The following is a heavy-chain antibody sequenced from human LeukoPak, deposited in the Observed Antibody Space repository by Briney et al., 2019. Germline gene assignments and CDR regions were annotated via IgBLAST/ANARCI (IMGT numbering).Heavy chain of an antibody. V-gene: IGHV4-30-2*01. J-gene: IGHJ5*02. CDR3: ARRMSHNWFDP. Sequence: SETLSLTCAVSGGSISSGGYSWSWIRQPPGKGLEWIGYIYHSGSTYYNPSLKSRVTISVDTSKNQFSLKLSSVTAADTAVYFCARRMSHNWFDPWGQGTLVTVSS. CDR2: IYHSGST. D-gene: IGHD2-15*01. CDR1: GGSISSGGYS.